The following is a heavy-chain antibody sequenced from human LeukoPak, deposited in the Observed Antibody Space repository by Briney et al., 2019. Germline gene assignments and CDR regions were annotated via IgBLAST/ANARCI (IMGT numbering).Heavy chain of an antibody. D-gene: IGHD6-19*01. CDR1: GFIFDDHG. CDR3: AKVGGAVAAHFDY. V-gene: IGHV3-9*01. Sequence: PGRSLRLSCAASGFIFDDHGMHWVRQAPGKGLEWVSGISWNSGSIGYADSVKGRFTISRDNAKNSLYLQMNSLRAEDTALYYCAKVGGAVAAHFDYWGQGTLVTVSS. J-gene: IGHJ4*02. CDR2: ISWNSGSI.